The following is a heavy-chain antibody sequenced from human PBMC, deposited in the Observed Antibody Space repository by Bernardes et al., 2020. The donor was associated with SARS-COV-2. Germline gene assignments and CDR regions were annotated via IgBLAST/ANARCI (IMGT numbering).Heavy chain of an antibody. V-gene: IGHV3-9*01. CDR3: AKEGRDYYGSGSYADPNNWFDP. CDR1: GFTFGDYA. CDR2: ISWNSGSI. Sequence: GGSLRLSCAASGFTFGDYAMHWVRQAPGKGLEWVSGISWNSGSIGYADSVKGRFTISRDNAKNSLYLQMNSLRAEDTALYYCAKEGRDYYGSGSYADPNNWFDPWGQGTLVTVSS. J-gene: IGHJ5*02. D-gene: IGHD3-10*01.